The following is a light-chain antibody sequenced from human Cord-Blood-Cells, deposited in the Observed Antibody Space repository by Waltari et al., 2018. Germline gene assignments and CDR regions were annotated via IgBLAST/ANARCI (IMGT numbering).Light chain of an antibody. V-gene: IGKV1-27*01. CDR3: QQYNSAPWT. CDR2: AAS. Sequence: DIQMTQAPSSLSASVGSRVPLTCRASQGISNYLAWYQQKPGKVPELLIYAASTLQSGVPSRFSGSGSGTDFTLTISSPQPEDVATYYCQQYNSAPWTFGQGTKVEIK. J-gene: IGKJ1*01. CDR1: QGISNY.